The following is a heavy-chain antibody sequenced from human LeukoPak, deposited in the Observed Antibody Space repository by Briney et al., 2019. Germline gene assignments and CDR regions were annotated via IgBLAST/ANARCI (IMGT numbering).Heavy chain of an antibody. CDR1: GYTLTELS. D-gene: IGHD6-13*01. V-gene: IGHV1-24*01. CDR3: ATGGLGQLVHLVDY. Sequence: ASVKVCCKVSGYTLTELSMHWVRQAPGKGLEWMGGFDPEDGETIYAQKFQGRVTMTEDTSTDTAYMELSSLRSEDTAVYYCATGGLGQLVHLVDYWGQGTLVTISS. CDR2: FDPEDGET. J-gene: IGHJ4*02.